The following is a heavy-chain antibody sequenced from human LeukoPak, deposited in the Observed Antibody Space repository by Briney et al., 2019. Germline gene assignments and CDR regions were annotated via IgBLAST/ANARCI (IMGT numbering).Heavy chain of an antibody. CDR1: GFTFSSYA. D-gene: IGHD3-22*01. CDR2: ISYDGSNK. V-gene: IGHV3-30*18. CDR3: AKVHLTYYYDSSGYGFQDY. J-gene: IGHJ4*02. Sequence: GGSLRLSCEASGFTFSSYAIHWVRQAPGKGLEWVAVISYDGSNKYYGDSVKGRFNVSRDNSKNTVYLQMNSLRAEDTAVYYCAKVHLTYYYDSSGYGFQDYWGQGTLVTVSS.